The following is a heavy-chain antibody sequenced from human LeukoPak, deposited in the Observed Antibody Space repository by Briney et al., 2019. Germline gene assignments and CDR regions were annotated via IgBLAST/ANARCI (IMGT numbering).Heavy chain of an antibody. V-gene: IGHV1-8*01. CDR3: ASVGTTSRRREHWFDP. Sequence: ASVKVSCKASGYTFTSYDINWVRQATGQGLEWMGWMNPNSGNTGYAQKFQGRVTMTRNTSISTAYMELSSLRSEDTAVYYCASVGTTSRRREHWFDPWGQGTLVTVSS. D-gene: IGHD1-26*01. J-gene: IGHJ5*02. CDR2: MNPNSGNT. CDR1: GYTFTSYD.